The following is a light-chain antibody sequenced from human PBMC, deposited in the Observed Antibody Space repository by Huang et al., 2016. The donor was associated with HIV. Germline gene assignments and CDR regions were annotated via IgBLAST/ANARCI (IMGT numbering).Light chain of an antibody. V-gene: IGKV1-39*01. Sequence: DIQMTQSPSSLSASVGDRVTITCRASENIRMYLNWYQQKPVKPPKLLIPSASTLQSGVPSRFSVSGSGTDFTLTITSLQPEDFATYYCQGSLSIPHTFGQGTNLEIK. CDR2: SAS. J-gene: IGKJ2*01. CDR1: ENIRMY. CDR3: QGSLSIPHT.